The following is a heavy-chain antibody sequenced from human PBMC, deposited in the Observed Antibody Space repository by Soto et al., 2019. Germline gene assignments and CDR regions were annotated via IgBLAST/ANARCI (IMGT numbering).Heavy chain of an antibody. D-gene: IGHD3-10*01. CDR1: GFTVSNNY. CDR3: ATRGGGGGY. Sequence: EVQLVESGGGLIQPGGSLRLSCAVSGFTVSNNYMSWVRQAPGKGLEGVSVIYSGGYTAYGDSVKGRFTISRDNSKNNISLQTNRLGPAGAGGFSGATRGGGGGYWGQGTLVTVSS. J-gene: IGHJ4*02. CDR2: IYSGGYT. V-gene: IGHV3-53*01.